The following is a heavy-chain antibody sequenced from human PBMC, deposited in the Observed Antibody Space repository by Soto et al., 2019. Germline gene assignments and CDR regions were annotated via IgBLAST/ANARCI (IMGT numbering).Heavy chain of an antibody. CDR2: ISGSGGST. J-gene: IGHJ3*02. D-gene: IGHD6-19*01. V-gene: IGHV3-23*01. Sequence: GGSLRLSCAASGFTFSSYAMSWVRQAPGKGLEWVSAISGSGGSTYYADSVKGRFTISRDNSKNTLYLQMNSLRAEETAVYYCAKVARPYPSSGWYRFEGNAFDIWGQGTMVTVSS. CDR3: AKVARPYPSSGWYRFEGNAFDI. CDR1: GFTFSSYA.